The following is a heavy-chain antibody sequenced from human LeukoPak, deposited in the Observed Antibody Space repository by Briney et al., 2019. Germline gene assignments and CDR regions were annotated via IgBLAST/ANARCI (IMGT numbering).Heavy chain of an antibody. D-gene: IGHD6-19*01. J-gene: IGHJ4*02. Sequence: PSETLSLTCTVSGGSISSYYWSWIRQPPGKGLEWIGYIYYSGSINYNPSLKSRVTISVDTSKNQFSLKLSSVTAADTAVYYCARHDKSVAGTWYFDYWGQGTLVTVSS. CDR2: IYYSGSI. CDR1: GGSISSYY. CDR3: ARHDKSVAGTWYFDY. V-gene: IGHV4-59*08.